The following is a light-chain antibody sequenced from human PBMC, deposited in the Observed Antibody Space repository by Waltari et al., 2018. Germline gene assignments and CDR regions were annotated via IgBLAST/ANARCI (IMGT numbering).Light chain of an antibody. CDR3: QHHFRLPAT. V-gene: IGKV3-20*01. J-gene: IGKJ1*01. CDR2: GAS. CDR1: QSISRY. Sequence: IMLTQSPGTLSLSPGERATLSCRASQSISRYLAWDQQKPGQAPRLLIDGASTRATVIPDRFSGSGSGTDFSLTISGLEPEDSAVYYCQHHFRLPATFGQGTKVEIK.